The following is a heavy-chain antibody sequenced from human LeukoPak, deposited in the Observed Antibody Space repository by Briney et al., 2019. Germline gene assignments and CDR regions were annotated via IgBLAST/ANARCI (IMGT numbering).Heavy chain of an antibody. CDR1: GFTFSSYN. CDR3: ARDRLDTAMVSSGFGY. D-gene: IGHD5-18*01. J-gene: IGHJ4*02. V-gene: IGHV3-48*01. CDR2: ITNSGSTI. Sequence: GGSLRLSCAASGFTFSSYNMNWVRQAPGKGLEWVSYITNSGSTIYYADSVNGRFTISRDNAKDSLYLQMNSLRAEDTAVYYCARDRLDTAMVSSGFGYWGQGTLVTVSS.